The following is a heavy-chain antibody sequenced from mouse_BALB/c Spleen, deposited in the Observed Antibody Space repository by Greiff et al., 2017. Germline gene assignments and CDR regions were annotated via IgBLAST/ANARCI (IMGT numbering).Heavy chain of an antibody. CDR1: GYTFTSYY. Sequence: VKLMESGAELVKPGASVKLSCKASGYTFTSYYMYWVKQRPGQGLEWIGGINPSNGGTNFNEKFKSKATLTVDKSSSTAYMQLSSLTSEDSAVYYCTREWHYYGYGRYFDVWGAGTTVTVSS. J-gene: IGHJ1*01. D-gene: IGHD1-2*01. CDR3: TREWHYYGYGRYFDV. V-gene: IGHV1S81*02. CDR2: INPSNGGT.